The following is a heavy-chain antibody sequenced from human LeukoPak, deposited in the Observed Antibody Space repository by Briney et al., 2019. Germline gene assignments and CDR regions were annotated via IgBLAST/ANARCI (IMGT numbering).Heavy chain of an antibody. Sequence: GASVKVSCKASGGTFSSYAISWVRQAPGQGLEWMGGIIPIFGTANYAQKFQGRVTITADESTSTAYMELSSLRSEDTAVYYCARAAYYDFWSGRYFDLWGRGTLVTVSS. J-gene: IGHJ2*01. CDR2: IIPIFGTA. D-gene: IGHD3-3*01. CDR3: ARAAYYDFWSGRYFDL. CDR1: GGTFSSYA. V-gene: IGHV1-69*01.